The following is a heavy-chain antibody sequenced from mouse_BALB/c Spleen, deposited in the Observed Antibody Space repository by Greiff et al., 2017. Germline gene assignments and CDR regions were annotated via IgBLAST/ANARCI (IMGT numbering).Heavy chain of an antibody. CDR3: ASLYYGNYFDY. CDR1: GFTFSSYA. D-gene: IGHD2-1*01. J-gene: IGHJ2*01. CDR2: ISSGGST. Sequence: EVKVVESGGGLVKPGGSLKLSCAASGFTFSSYAMSWVRQTPEKRLEWVASISSGGSTYYPDSVKGRFTISRDNARNILYLQMSSLRSEDTAMYYCASLYYGNYFDYWGQGTTLTVSS. V-gene: IGHV5-6-5*01.